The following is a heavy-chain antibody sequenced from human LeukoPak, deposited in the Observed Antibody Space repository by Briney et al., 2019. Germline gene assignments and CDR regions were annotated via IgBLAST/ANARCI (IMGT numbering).Heavy chain of an antibody. CDR1: GGTFSSYA. Sequence: SVKVSCKASGGTFSSYAISWVRQAPGQGLEWMGGVIPIFGTANYAQKFQGRVTITADESTSTAYMELSSLRSEDTAVYYCARGSYSSSWLYNWFDPWGQGTLVTVSS. CDR2: VIPIFGTA. J-gene: IGHJ5*02. D-gene: IGHD6-13*01. CDR3: ARGSYSSSWLYNWFDP. V-gene: IGHV1-69*13.